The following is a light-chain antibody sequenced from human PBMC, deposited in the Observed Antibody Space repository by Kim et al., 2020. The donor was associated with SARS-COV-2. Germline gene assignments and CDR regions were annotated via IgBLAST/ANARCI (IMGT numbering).Light chain of an antibody. CDR1: SSDVGGYNY. Sequence: QSVLTQPASVSGSPGQSITISCTGTSSDVGGYNYVSWYQQHPGKAPKLMIYDVSNRPSGVSNRFSGSKSGNTASLTISGLHAEDEADYYCSSYTSSRYVFGTGTKVTVL. CDR3: SSYTSSRYV. J-gene: IGLJ1*01. CDR2: DVS. V-gene: IGLV2-14*03.